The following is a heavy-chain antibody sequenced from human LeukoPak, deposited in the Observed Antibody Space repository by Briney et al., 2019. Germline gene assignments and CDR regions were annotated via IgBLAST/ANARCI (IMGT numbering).Heavy chain of an antibody. CDR3: ARDRGYNSFDY. CDR1: GFTYSRSW. D-gene: IGHD6-13*01. V-gene: IGHV3-7*01. CDR2: IKEDGSQR. Sequence: GGSLRLSYAACGFTYSRSWMSWVRQAPGKGLEWVANIKEDGSQRNYVDSVKGRFTISRDNAMNSVFLQMISLRAEDTAVYYCARDRGYNSFDYWGQGTLVTVSS. J-gene: IGHJ4*02.